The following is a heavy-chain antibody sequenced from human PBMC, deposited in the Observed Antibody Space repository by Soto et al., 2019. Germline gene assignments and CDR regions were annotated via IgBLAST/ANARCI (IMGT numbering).Heavy chain of an antibody. J-gene: IGHJ4*02. V-gene: IGHV3-21*01. CDR1: GFTFSSYS. Sequence: GSLRLSCAASGFTFSSYSMNWVRQAPGKGLEWVPSISSSSSYIYYADSVKGRFTISRDNAKNSLYLQMNSLRAEDTAVYYCARVSPGDYYDSSGYYDYWGQGTLVTVSS. CDR2: ISSSSSYI. D-gene: IGHD3-22*01. CDR3: ARVSPGDYYDSSGYYDY.